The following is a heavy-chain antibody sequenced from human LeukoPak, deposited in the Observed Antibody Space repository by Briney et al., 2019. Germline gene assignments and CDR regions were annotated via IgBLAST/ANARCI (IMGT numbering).Heavy chain of an antibody. J-gene: IGHJ4*02. D-gene: IGHD1-26*01. CDR1: GFTFSSYW. V-gene: IGHV3-7*03. CDR3: VKDSPPRYSGSPPAY. Sequence: GGSLRLSCAASGFTFSSYWMSWVRQAPGKGLEWVANIKQDGGEKYYVDSVKGRFTISRDNAKNSLYLQMNSLRADDTAVYYCVKDSPPRYSGSPPAYWGQGTLVTVSS. CDR2: IKQDGGEK.